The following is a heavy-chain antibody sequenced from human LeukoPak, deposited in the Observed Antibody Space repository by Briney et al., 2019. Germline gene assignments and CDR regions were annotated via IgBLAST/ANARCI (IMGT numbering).Heavy chain of an antibody. CDR2: FYYSGNT. CDR1: GVTISSSIYY. Sequence: SETLTLSCTASGVTISSSIYYWGWIRQPPGMGLVWIGSFYYSGNTYYNPSLKSRVTISVDTSKYLYSLKLTSVTAADTALYYCARHYYCSGRRDYWGQGTLVTVSS. D-gene: IGHD3-10*01. CDR3: ARHYYCSGRRDY. J-gene: IGHJ4*02. V-gene: IGHV4-39*01.